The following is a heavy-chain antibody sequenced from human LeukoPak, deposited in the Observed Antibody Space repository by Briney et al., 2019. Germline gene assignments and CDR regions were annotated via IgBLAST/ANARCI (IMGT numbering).Heavy chain of an antibody. CDR1: GFTFTSHW. CDR2: INIDETNR. J-gene: IGHJ3*02. CDR3: ARVASSWTIDDAFDI. D-gene: IGHD6-13*01. Sequence: QSGGSLRLSCAASGFTFTSHWMHWVRQAPGKGLVWGSRINIDETNRRYADSVKGRFTISRDNARNTLYLQMDSLTPDDTAVYYCARVASSWTIDDAFDIWGQGTVVTVSS. V-gene: IGHV3-74*01.